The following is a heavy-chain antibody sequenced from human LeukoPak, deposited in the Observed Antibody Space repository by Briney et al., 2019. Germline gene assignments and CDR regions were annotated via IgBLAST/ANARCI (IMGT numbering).Heavy chain of an antibody. V-gene: IGHV7-4-1*02. Sequence: ASVKVSCKASGYTFTTYAMNWVRQAPGQGLEWMGWINTNTGNPTYAQGFTGRFVFSLDTSVSTAYLQISSLKAEDTAVYYCARVFRYFDWLPPGAFDIWGQGTMVTVSS. CDR1: GYTFTTYA. CDR2: INTNTGNP. D-gene: IGHD3-9*01. CDR3: ARVFRYFDWLPPGAFDI. J-gene: IGHJ3*02.